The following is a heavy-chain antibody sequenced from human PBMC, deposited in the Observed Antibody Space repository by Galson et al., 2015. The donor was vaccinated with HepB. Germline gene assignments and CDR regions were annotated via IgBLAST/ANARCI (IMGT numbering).Heavy chain of an antibody. CDR3: AKVPRSGGGSRYPGEYGMDV. V-gene: IGHV3-21*01. J-gene: IGHJ6*02. CDR1: GFTFSSYS. Sequence: SLRLSCAASGFTFSSYSMNWVRQAPGKGLEWVSSISSSSSYIYYADSVKGRFTISRDNSKNTLYLQMNSLRAEDTAVYYCAKVPRSGGGSRYPGEYGMDVWGQGTTVTVSS. D-gene: IGHD2-15*01. CDR2: ISSSSSYI.